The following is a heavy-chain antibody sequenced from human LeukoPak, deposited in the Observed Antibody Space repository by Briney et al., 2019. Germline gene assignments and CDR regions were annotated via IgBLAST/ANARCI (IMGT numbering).Heavy chain of an antibody. CDR3: ARGRYRPFLGMDV. J-gene: IGHJ6*02. Sequence: GGSLRLSCAASGYTFSDYYMSWIRQAPGKGLEWVSYISSSGSTIYYADSVKGRLTISRDNAKNSLYLQMNSLRAEDTAVYYCARGRYRPFLGMDVWGQGTTVTVSS. D-gene: IGHD3-3*01. CDR1: GYTFSDYY. CDR2: ISSSGSTI. V-gene: IGHV3-11*01.